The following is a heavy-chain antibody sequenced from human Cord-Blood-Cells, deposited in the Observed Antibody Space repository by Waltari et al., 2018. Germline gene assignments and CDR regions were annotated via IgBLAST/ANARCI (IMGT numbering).Heavy chain of an antibody. V-gene: IGHV4-39*01. CDR2: IYYSGST. J-gene: IGHJ5*02. CDR3: ARRLLYYDILTGYSGWFDP. D-gene: IGHD3-9*01. Sequence: QLQLQESGPGLVKPSETLSLTCTVSGGSISSSSYYWGWIRQPPGKGLEWIGSIYYSGSTYHNPSLKGRVTISVDTSKNQFSLKLSSVTAADTSVYYCARRLLYYDILTGYSGWFDPWGQGTLVTVSS. CDR1: GGSISSSSYY.